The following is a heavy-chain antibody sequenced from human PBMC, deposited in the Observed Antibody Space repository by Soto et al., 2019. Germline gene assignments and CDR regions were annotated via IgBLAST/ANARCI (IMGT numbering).Heavy chain of an antibody. CDR2: INHSGST. CDR3: ARVVTTGFDY. V-gene: IGHV4-34*01. CDR1: GGSFSGYY. Sequence: QVQLQQRGAGLLKPSETLSLTCAVYGGSFSGYYWSWIRQPPGKGLEWIGEINHSGSTNYNPSLKSRVTISVDTSKNQFSLKLSSVTAADTAVYYCARVVTTGFDYWGQGTLVTVSS. D-gene: IGHD3-22*01. J-gene: IGHJ4*02.